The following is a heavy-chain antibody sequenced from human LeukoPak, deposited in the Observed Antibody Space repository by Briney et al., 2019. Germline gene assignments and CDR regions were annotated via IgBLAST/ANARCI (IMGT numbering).Heavy chain of an antibody. D-gene: IGHD3-22*01. CDR3: AREVADYDSSGYYSSGDWFDP. CDR1: GGSISSGGYY. J-gene: IGHJ5*02. V-gene: IGHV4-31*03. Sequence: PSETLSLTCTVSGGSISSGGYYWSWIRQHPGKGLEWIRYIYYSGSTYYNPSLKSRVTISVDTSKNQFSLKLSSVTAADTAVYYCAREVADYDSSGYYSSGDWFDPWGQGTLVTVSS. CDR2: IYYSGST.